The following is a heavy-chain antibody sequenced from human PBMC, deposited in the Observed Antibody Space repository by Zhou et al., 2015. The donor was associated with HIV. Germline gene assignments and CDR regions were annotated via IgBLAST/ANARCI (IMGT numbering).Heavy chain of an antibody. CDR3: ARDLGYDILTGYPKFPLYGMDV. CDR1: GFTFNNYA. Sequence: QVQLVESGGGVVQPGRSLRLSCAASGFTFNNYAMHWVRQAPGKGLEWVAVISYDGSNKYYADSVKGRFTISRDNSKNTLYLQMNRLRAGDTAVYYCARDLGYDILTGYPKFPLYGMDVWGQGTTVTVS. D-gene: IGHD3-9*01. V-gene: IGHV3-30*14. J-gene: IGHJ6*02. CDR2: ISYDGSNK.